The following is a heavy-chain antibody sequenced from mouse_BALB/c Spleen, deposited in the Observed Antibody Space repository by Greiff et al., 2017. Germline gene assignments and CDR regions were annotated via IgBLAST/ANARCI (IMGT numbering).Heavy chain of an antibody. CDR2: INPSNGGT. J-gene: IGHJ2*01. D-gene: IGHD2-1*01. V-gene: IGHV1S81*02. CDR3: TSSGGNYDY. Sequence: QVQLQQPGAELVKPGASVKLSCKASGYTFTSYYMYWVKQRPGQGLVWIGGINPSNGGTNFNETFKSQVTLTVDKSSSTAYMQLSSLTSEDSTVYYYTSSGGNYDYWGQGTTLTVSS. CDR1: GYTFTSYY.